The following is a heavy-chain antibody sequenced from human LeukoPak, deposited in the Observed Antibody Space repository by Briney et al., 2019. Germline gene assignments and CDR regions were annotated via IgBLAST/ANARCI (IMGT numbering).Heavy chain of an antibody. CDR1: N. CDR2: FYYTGIN. J-gene: IGHJ5*01. CDR3: ARAVLATKSEHWFDS. D-gene: IGHD2-8*01. Sequence: SETLSLTCSVSNWNCIRQPAGMRLEWIGRFYYTGINNYNSSIKSRVTISVDTSKNQYSLNLSSVTAADTAMYYCARAVLATKSEHWFDSWGQGTLVTVSS. V-gene: IGHV4-4*07.